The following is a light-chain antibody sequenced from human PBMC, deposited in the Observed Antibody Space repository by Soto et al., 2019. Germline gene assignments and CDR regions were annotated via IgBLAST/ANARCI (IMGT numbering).Light chain of an antibody. CDR2: EVR. V-gene: IGLV2-14*01. Sequence: QSVLTQPASVSGSPGQSITISCTGTSSDVGTYNYVSWYQQYPGKAPQLIIYEVRNRPSGVSNRFSGSLSANTASLTISGLQAEDEADYYCSSYSNTYTLLFGGGTKVTVL. CDR1: SSDVGTYNY. J-gene: IGLJ2*01. CDR3: SSYSNTYTLL.